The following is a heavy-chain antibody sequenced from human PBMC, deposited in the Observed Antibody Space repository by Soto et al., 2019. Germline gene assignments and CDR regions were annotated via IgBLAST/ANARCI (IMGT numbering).Heavy chain of an antibody. V-gene: IGHV4-31*01. CDR3: VGGSDPYKWGF. D-gene: IGHD1-20*01. J-gene: IGHJ4*02. Sequence: QVQLQESGPGLVKPSQTLSLTCTVSGASVSSGLYFWNWIRQLPGKGLQWLGHVHPNGNIYYNPGLQSLFNMPMDTSSNQVSLHLNPGSGADTAVYYCVGGSDPYKWGFWGQGALVTVSS. CDR1: GASVSSGLYF. CDR2: VHPNGNI.